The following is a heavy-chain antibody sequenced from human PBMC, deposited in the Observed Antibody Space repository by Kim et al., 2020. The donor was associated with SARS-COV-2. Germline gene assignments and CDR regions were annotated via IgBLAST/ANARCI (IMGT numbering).Heavy chain of an antibody. Sequence: GESLKISCKGSGYSFTNYWIGWVRQMPGKGLEWMGIIYPGDSNIRYSPSFQGQVTISAYNSISTAYLQWSSLKASDTAMYYCARRRPALNPYYFDYWGQGTLVTVSS. D-gene: IGHD2-2*01. CDR3: ARRRPALNPYYFDY. V-gene: IGHV5-51*01. J-gene: IGHJ4*02. CDR2: IYPGDSNI. CDR1: GYSFTNYW.